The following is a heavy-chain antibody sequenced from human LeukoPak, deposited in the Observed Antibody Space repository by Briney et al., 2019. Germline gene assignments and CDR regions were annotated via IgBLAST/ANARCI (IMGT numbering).Heavy chain of an antibody. CDR2: IWYDGSNK. CDR1: GFTFSSYG. CDR3: AGAPSGYCSGGSCYSPIDY. D-gene: IGHD2-15*01. J-gene: IGHJ4*02. V-gene: IGHV3-33*01. Sequence: GGSLRLSCAASGFTFSSYGMHWVRQAPGKGLEWVAVIWYDGSNKYYADSVKGRFTISRDNSKNTLYLQMNSLRAEHTAVYYCAGAPSGYCSGGSCYSPIDYWGQGTLVTVSS.